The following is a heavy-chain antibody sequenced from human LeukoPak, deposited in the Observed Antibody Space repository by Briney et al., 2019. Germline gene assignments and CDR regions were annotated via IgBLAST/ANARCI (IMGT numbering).Heavy chain of an antibody. Sequence: PGGSLRLSCAASGFTFSSYSMNWVRQAPGKGLEWVSSISSSSSYIYYADSVKGRFTISRDNAKNSLYLQMNSLRAEDTAVYYCARAWAAAGRQDAFDIWGQGTMVTVSS. CDR3: ARAWAAAGRQDAFDI. CDR1: GFTFSSYS. J-gene: IGHJ3*02. CDR2: ISSSSSYI. V-gene: IGHV3-21*01. D-gene: IGHD6-13*01.